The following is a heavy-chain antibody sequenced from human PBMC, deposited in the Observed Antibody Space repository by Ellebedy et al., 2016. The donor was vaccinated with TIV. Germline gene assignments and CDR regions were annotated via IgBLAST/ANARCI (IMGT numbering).Heavy chain of an antibody. D-gene: IGHD4-23*01. CDR2: INHSGST. CDR1: GGSFSGYY. CDR3: ARVPDYGGSRGYYGMDV. V-gene: IGHV4-34*01. J-gene: IGHJ6*02. Sequence: SETLSLXXAVYGGSFSGYYWSWIRQPPGKGLEWIGEINHSGSTNYNPSLKSRVTISVDTSKNQFSLKLSSVTAADTAVYYCARVPDYGGSRGYYGMDVWGLGTTVTVSS.